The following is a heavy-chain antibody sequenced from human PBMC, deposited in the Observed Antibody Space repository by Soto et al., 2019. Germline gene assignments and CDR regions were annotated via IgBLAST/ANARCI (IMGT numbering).Heavy chain of an antibody. CDR3: ARGDIVVVPAAMTAWFDP. V-gene: IGHV4-31*03. D-gene: IGHD2-2*01. J-gene: IGHJ5*02. Sequence: SETLSLTCTVSGGPISSGGDYWSWIRQHPGKGLEWLGYIYYSGSTYYNPSLKSRVTISGHTAKNQFSLKLSSVTAADTAVSYGARGDIVVVPAAMTAWFDPWGQGTLGTVSS. CDR2: IYYSGST. CDR1: GGPISSGGDY.